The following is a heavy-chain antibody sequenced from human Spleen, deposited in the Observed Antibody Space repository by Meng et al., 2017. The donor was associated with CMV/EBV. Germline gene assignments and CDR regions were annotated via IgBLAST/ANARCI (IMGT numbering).Heavy chain of an antibody. CDR1: GYSFPDYY. Sequence: SGYSFPDYYIHWIRQAPGQGLEWMGWISPKTGGTKSAQRFQGRVTMTRDTSFSTVFMEMTVLRFDDTAVYYCARGTSSNWHYYFDYWGHGTLVTVSS. J-gene: IGHJ4*01. CDR2: ISPKTGGT. D-gene: IGHD6-13*01. CDR3: ARGTSSNWHYYFDY. V-gene: IGHV1-2*02.